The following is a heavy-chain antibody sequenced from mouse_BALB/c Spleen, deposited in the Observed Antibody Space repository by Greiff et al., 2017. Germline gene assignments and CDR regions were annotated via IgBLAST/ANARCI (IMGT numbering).Heavy chain of an antibody. CDR2: IYPGDGDT. Sequence: VMLVESGAELVRPGSSVKISCKASGYAFSSYWMNWVKQRPGQGLEWIGQIYPGDGDTNYNGKFKGKATLTADKSSSTAYMQLSSLTSEDSAVYFCARGRNSYAMDYWGQGTSVTVSS. CDR3: ARGRNSYAMDY. J-gene: IGHJ4*01. V-gene: IGHV1-80*01. CDR1: GYAFSSYW. D-gene: IGHD2-1*01.